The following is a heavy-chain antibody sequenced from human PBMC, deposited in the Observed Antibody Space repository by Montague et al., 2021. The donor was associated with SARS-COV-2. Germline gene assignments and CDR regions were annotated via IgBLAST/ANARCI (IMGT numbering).Heavy chain of an antibody. V-gene: IGHV3-30-3*01. J-gene: IGHJ4*02. D-gene: IGHD3-9*01. Sequence: SLRLSCAASGFTFSHYAMNWVRQAPGKGLEWVAFVSYGGDNKFYAESVKGRFSISRDKAKNTLNLEVHSLRPDDTAVYYCARGRGPETGYHFDYWGQGTLVTVSS. CDR3: ARGRGPETGYHFDY. CDR2: VSYGGDNK. CDR1: GFTFSHYA.